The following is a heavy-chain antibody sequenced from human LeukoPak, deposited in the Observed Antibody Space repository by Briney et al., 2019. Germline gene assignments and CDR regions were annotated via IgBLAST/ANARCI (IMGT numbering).Heavy chain of an antibody. V-gene: IGHV1-2*06. CDR1: GGTFSSYA. CDR2: VNPNNGVP. Sequence: APVKVSCKASGGTFSSYAISWVRQAPGQGLEWMGRVNPNNGVPNYAQKFQGRVTMTRDTAISTAYMELSSLRSDDTAVYFCAREVGYSSSYYGRFDPWGQGTLVIVSS. J-gene: IGHJ5*02. D-gene: IGHD1-26*01. CDR3: AREVGYSSSYYGRFDP.